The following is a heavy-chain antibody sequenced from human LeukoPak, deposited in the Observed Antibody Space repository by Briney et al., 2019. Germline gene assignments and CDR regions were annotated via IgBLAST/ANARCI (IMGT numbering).Heavy chain of an antibody. CDR3: ARDPNHYYDSSGYYGDY. Sequence: ASVKVSCKASGYTFTNYAMNWVRQAPGQGLEWMGWINTNTGNPTYAQGFTGRFVFSLDTSVSTAYLQISSLKAEDAAVYYCARDPNHYYDSSGYYGDYWGQGTLVTVSS. D-gene: IGHD3-22*01. V-gene: IGHV7-4-1*02. CDR1: GYTFTNYA. CDR2: INTNTGNP. J-gene: IGHJ4*02.